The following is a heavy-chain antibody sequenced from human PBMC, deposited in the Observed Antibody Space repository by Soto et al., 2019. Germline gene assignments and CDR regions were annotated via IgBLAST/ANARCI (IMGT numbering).Heavy chain of an antibody. Sequence: QVQLVESGGGVVQPGRSLRLSCAASGFTFSNYAMHWVRQAPGKGLECVSVRSYNGGNRFYRDYVKGRFTISRDNSKNTVHLHIDSLRYEDAAVYYCARGDREDTAVVIGVRPGEYGVDVWGQGTTVTVSS. CDR2: RSYNGGNR. D-gene: IGHD3-22*01. CDR1: GFTFSNYA. CDR3: ARGDREDTAVVIGVRPGEYGVDV. V-gene: IGHV3-30*04. J-gene: IGHJ6*02.